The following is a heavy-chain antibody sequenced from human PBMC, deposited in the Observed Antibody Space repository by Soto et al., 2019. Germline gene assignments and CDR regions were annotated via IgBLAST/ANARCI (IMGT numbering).Heavy chain of an antibody. Sequence: GGSLRLSCAASGLTFSSYAMSWVRQAPGKGLEWVSAISGSGGSTYYADSVKGRFTISRDNSKNTLYLQMNSLRAEDTAVYYCAKICPYDDFRPYGMDCWGQGTTVTVPS. CDR3: AKICPYDDFRPYGMDC. D-gene: IGHD3-3*01. J-gene: IGHJ6*02. CDR2: ISGSGGST. V-gene: IGHV3-23*01. CDR1: GLTFSSYA.